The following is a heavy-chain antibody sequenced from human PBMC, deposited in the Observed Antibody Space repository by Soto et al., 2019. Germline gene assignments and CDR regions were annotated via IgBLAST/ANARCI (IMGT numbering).Heavy chain of an antibody. Sequence: NPGGSLRLSCAASGFTFSDYYMSWIRQPPGKGLEWVSYVSNSDSTIYYADSVKGRFTISRDNAKNSLYLQMNSLRAEDTAVYYCARVLLHYGGNPRPESYFDYWGQGTLVTVYS. V-gene: IGHV3-11*01. D-gene: IGHD4-17*01. CDR3: ARVLLHYGGNPRPESYFDY. CDR1: GFTFSDYY. CDR2: VSNSDSTI. J-gene: IGHJ4*02.